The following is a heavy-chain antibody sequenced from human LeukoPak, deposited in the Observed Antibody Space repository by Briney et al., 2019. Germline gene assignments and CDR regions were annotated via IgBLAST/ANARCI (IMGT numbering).Heavy chain of an antibody. J-gene: IGHJ4*02. CDR1: GGSFSGYY. CDR3: ARGRGRLVGATKRELRY. Sequence: SETLSLTCAVYGGSFSGYYWSWIRQPPGKGLEWIEEINHSGSTNYNPSLKSRVTISVDTSKNQFSLKLSSVTAADTAVYYCARGRGRLVGATKRELRYWGQGTLVTVSS. CDR2: INHSGST. D-gene: IGHD1-26*01. V-gene: IGHV4-34*01.